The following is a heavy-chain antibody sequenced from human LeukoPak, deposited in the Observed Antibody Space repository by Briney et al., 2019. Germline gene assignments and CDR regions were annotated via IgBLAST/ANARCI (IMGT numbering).Heavy chain of an antibody. CDR3: ARTKVTIFGVVGNRGFDY. D-gene: IGHD3-3*01. Sequence: SETLSLTCTVSGGSISSGGYYWSWIRQHPGKGLEWIGYIFYGGSTDYNPSLQSRVTISVDTSKNQFSLKLSSVTAADTAVYYCARTKVTIFGVVGNRGFDYWGQGTLVTVSS. CDR2: IFYGGST. J-gene: IGHJ4*02. CDR1: GGSISSGGYY. V-gene: IGHV4-31*03.